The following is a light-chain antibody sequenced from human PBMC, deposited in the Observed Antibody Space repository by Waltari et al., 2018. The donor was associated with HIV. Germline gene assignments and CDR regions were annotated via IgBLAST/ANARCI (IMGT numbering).Light chain of an antibody. Sequence: QSVLTQPPSASGTPGPRVTISCSGRSSNIGSNAVNWYQQVPGTAPKLLIYSDNQRPSGVPDRFSGSKSGTSASLAISGLQSEDEANYYCAAWDDSLNGPLFGGGTKLTVL. CDR1: SSNIGSNA. J-gene: IGLJ3*02. CDR3: AAWDDSLNGPL. V-gene: IGLV1-44*01. CDR2: SDN.